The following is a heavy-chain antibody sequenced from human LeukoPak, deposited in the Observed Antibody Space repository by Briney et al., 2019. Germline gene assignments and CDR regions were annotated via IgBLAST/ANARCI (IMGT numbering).Heavy chain of an antibody. V-gene: IGHV3-23*01. CDR1: GFTFSSYA. D-gene: IGHD6-19*01. CDR2: ISGSGGST. J-gene: IGHJ4*02. CDR3: AEDPSSGWYEGWYFDY. Sequence: GGSLRLSCAASGFTFSSYAMSWVRQAPGKGLEWVSAISGSGGSTYYADSVKGRFTISRDNSKNTLYLQMNSLRAEDTAVYYCAEDPSSGWYEGWYFDYWGQGTLVTVSS.